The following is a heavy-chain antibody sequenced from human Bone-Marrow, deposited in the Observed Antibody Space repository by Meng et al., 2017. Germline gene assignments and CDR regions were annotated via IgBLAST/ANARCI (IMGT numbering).Heavy chain of an antibody. J-gene: IGHJ1*01. Sequence: ASVKVSCKASGGTFSTYAINWVRQAPGQGLEWMGRINPNSGGTNYAQKFQGRVTMTRDTSISTAYMELSRLRSDDTAVYYCARDDGRDGYNLVLSEYFQHWGQGTLVTVSS. D-gene: IGHD5-24*01. CDR1: GGTFSTYA. V-gene: IGHV1-2*06. CDR3: ARDDGRDGYNLVLSEYFQH. CDR2: INPNSGGT.